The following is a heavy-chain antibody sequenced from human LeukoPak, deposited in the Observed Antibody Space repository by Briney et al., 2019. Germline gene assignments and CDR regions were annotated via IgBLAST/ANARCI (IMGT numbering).Heavy chain of an antibody. CDR2: ISNSSSYI. CDR3: ARAPGSYDSSGYWVN. CDR1: GFTFSSYS. V-gene: IGHV3-21*01. D-gene: IGHD3-22*01. J-gene: IGHJ4*02. Sequence: GGSLRLSCAASGFTFSSYSMNWVRQAPGKGPEWVSSISNSSSYIYYADSVKGRFTISRDNAKNSLYLQMNSLRAEDTAVYYCARAPGSYDSSGYWVNWGQGTLVTVSS.